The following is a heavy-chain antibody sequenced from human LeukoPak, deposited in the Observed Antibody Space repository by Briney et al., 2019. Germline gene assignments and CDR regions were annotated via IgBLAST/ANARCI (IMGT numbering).Heavy chain of an antibody. CDR1: GGTFISYA. Sequence: SVKVSCKASGGTFISYAISWVRQAPGQGLEWRGGIIPIFGTANYAQKFQGRVTITADESTSTAYMELSSLRSEDTAVYYCARGATMVRFLEWLLFDYWGQGTLVTVSS. CDR3: ARGATMVRFLEWLLFDY. CDR2: IIPIFGTA. J-gene: IGHJ4*02. V-gene: IGHV1-69*13. D-gene: IGHD3-3*01.